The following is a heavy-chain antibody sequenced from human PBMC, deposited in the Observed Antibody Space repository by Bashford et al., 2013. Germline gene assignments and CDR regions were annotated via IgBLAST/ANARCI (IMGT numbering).Heavy chain of an antibody. D-gene: IGHD6-19*01. J-gene: IGHJ3*02. Sequence: GSLRLSCAASGFTFNSYAMSWVRQTPGKGLEWVSTIRGSDGSTYYADSVKGRFTISRDNAKDTLYLQMSSLRAEDSAIYYCAREFLSSSGRQSDALEIWGQGTMVTVSS. CDR3: AREFLSSSGRQSDALEI. CDR2: IRGSDGST. V-gene: IGHV3-23*01. CDR1: GFTFNSYA.